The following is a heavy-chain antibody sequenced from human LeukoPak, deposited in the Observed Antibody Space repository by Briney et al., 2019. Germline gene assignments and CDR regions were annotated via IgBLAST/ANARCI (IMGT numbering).Heavy chain of an antibody. V-gene: IGHV1-18*01. CDR3: ARGYYDFWSGSHYFDY. Sequence: ASVKVSCKASGYTFTSYGISWVRQAPGQGLEWMGWISAYNDNTNYAQKLQGRVTMTTDTSTSTAYMELRSLRSDDTAVYYCARGYYDFWSGSHYFDYWGQGTLVTVSS. D-gene: IGHD3-3*01. CDR2: ISAYNDNT. J-gene: IGHJ4*02. CDR1: GYTFTSYG.